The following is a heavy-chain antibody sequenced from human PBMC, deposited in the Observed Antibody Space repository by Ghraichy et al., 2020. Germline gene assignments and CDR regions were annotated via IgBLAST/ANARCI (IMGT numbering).Heavy chain of an antibody. D-gene: IGHD6-13*01. J-gene: IGHJ6*02. CDR2: IYYSGST. Sequence: SETLSLTCTVSGGSINSNSYYWGWIRQPPGKGLEWIGSIYYSGSTYYNPSLKSRVTISVDTSKNQFSLKLSSVTAADTAVYYCARLQGIATTGTPSYYYGMDVWGQGTTVTVSS. CDR1: GGSINSNSYY. CDR3: ARLQGIATTGTPSYYYGMDV. V-gene: IGHV4-39*01.